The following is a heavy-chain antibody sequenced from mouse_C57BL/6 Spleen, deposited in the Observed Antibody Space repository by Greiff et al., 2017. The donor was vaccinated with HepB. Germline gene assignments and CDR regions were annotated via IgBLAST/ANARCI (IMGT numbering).Heavy chain of an antibody. CDR3: ARGDSSGFFYYAMDY. V-gene: IGHV1-82*01. D-gene: IGHD3-2*02. J-gene: IGHJ4*01. CDR1: GYAFSSSW. CDR2: IYPGDGDT. Sequence: VMLVESGPELVKPGASVKISCKASGYAFSSSWMNWVKQRPGKGLEWIGRIYPGDGDTNYNGKFKGKATLTADKSSSTAYMQLSSLTSEDSAVYFCARGDSSGFFYYAMDYWGQGTSVTVSS.